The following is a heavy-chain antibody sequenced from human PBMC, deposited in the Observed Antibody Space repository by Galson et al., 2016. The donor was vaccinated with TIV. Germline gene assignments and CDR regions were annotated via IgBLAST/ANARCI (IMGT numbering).Heavy chain of an antibody. Sequence: PALVKPPQTLTLTCTFSGFSLRATGMSVSWIRQPPGKALEWLARIDWDDDIYFSTSLRTRLTISKDTSQNQVVLTMTNMDPVDTATYFCARMPLPTEYYETSGNSGAFDFWGQGTKVTVSS. CDR1: GFSLRATGMS. V-gene: IGHV2-70*11. CDR3: ARMPLPTEYYETSGNSGAFDF. D-gene: IGHD3-16*01. J-gene: IGHJ3*01. CDR2: IDWDDDI.